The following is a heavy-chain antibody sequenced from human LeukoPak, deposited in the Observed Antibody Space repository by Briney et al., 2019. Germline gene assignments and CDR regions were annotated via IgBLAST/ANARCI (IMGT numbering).Heavy chain of an antibody. Sequence: SETLSLTCIVSGDSISNYYWSWIRQPPGKGLEWIGLVLYSGSTNYNPSVKGRVTISLDTSRTQFSLKLTSVTAADTAKYYCARGIAVPTTVYGYDIWGQGTMVTVSS. CDR1: GDSISNYY. V-gene: IGHV4-59*01. CDR3: ARGIAVPTTVYGYDI. CDR2: VLYSGST. D-gene: IGHD2-2*01. J-gene: IGHJ3*02.